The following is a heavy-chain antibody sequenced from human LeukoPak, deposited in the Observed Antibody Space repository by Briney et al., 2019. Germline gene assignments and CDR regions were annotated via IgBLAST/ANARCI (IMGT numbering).Heavy chain of an antibody. CDR1: GFTFSSYW. V-gene: IGHV3-74*01. CDR3: ARDQGKYSSGWYGYDAFDI. Sequence: GGSLRLSCAASGFTFSSYWMHWVRQAPGKGLVWVSRINSDGSSTSYADSVKGRFTISRDNAKNTLYLQMNSLRAEDTAVHYCARDQGKYSSGWYGYDAFDIWGQGTMVTVSS. J-gene: IGHJ3*02. D-gene: IGHD6-19*01. CDR2: INSDGSST.